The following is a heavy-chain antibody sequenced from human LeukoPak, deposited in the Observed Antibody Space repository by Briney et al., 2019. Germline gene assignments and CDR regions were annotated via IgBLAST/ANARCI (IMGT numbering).Heavy chain of an antibody. Sequence: GGSLRLSCAASGFTFSSYAMSLVRRAPGKGLEWVSAISGSGGSTYYADSVKGRFTISRDNSKNTLYLQMNSLRAEDTAVYYCAKDGVEYSSGWYWVYFDYWGQGTLVTVSS. V-gene: IGHV3-23*01. J-gene: IGHJ4*02. CDR1: GFTFSSYA. CDR2: ISGSGGST. D-gene: IGHD6-19*01. CDR3: AKDGVEYSSGWYWVYFDY.